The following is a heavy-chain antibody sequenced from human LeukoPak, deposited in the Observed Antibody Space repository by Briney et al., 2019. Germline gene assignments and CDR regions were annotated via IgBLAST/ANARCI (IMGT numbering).Heavy chain of an antibody. CDR2: TRNKVNSYTT. CDR1: GFTFSDHY. D-gene: IGHD6-13*01. J-gene: IGHJ4*02. Sequence: GGSLRLSCAASGFTFSDHYMDWVRQAPGKGLEWVGRTRNKVNSYTTEYAASVKGRFTISRDESKNSLYLQMNSLKTEDTAVYYCARDQGISSWSGGIDYWGQGTLVTVSS. V-gene: IGHV3-72*01. CDR3: ARDQGISSWSGGIDY.